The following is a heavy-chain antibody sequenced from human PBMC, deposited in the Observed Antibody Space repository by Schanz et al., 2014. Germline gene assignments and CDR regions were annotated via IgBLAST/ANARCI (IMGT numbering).Heavy chain of an antibody. V-gene: IGHV3-11*05. J-gene: IGHJ4*02. Sequence: QVQLVESGGGVVQPGRSLRLSCAASGFTFSDYYMSWIRQAPGKGLEWVSYISSSGSYTNYADSVKGRFTTSRDNGKKSMYLQMNSLRAEDTAVYYSARLYSSSWYPRYWGQGTLVTVSS. CDR3: ARLYSSSWYPRY. D-gene: IGHD6-13*01. CDR2: ISSSGSYT. CDR1: GFTFSDYY.